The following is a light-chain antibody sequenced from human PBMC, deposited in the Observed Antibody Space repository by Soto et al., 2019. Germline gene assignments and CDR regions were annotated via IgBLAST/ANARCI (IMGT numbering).Light chain of an antibody. CDR2: AAS. V-gene: IGKV1-12*01. Sequence: DIQMTQSPSSLSSSVGDRVTITFRASQGISNWLAWYQQKPGEAPKLLISAASSLQSGVPSRFSGSGSGTDFTLTINSLQPEDFATYYCQQGHSFPLTFGGGTKVDIK. CDR1: QGISNW. CDR3: QQGHSFPLT. J-gene: IGKJ4*01.